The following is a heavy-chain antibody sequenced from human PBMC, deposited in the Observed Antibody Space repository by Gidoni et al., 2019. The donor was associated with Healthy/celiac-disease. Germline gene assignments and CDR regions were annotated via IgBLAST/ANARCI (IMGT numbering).Heavy chain of an antibody. Sequence: QVQLVESGGGVVQPGRSLRLSCAASGFTLSSESMHWGRQAPGKGLVCVAVISYDGRNKYYADSVKGRFTISRDNPKNTLYLQMNSLRAEDTAVYYCARAPGWDYGDYNWFDPWGQGTLVTVSS. CDR3: ARAPGWDYGDYNWFDP. D-gene: IGHD4-17*01. J-gene: IGHJ5*02. V-gene: IGHV3-30*04. CDR1: GFTLSSES. CDR2: ISYDGRNK.